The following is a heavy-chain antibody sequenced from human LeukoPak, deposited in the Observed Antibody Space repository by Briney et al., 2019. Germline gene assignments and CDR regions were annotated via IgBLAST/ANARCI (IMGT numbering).Heavy chain of an antibody. D-gene: IGHD6-13*01. CDR2: IIPIFGTA. Sequence: ASVKVSCKASGGTFSSYAISWVRQAPGQGLEWMGGIIPIFGTANYAQKFQGRVTITADESTSTAYMELSSLRSEDTAVYYCAGGGYSSSWYGLNYYYYYYMDVWGKGTTVTISS. CDR3: AGGGYSSSWYGLNYYYYYYMDV. J-gene: IGHJ6*03. V-gene: IGHV1-69*13. CDR1: GGTFSSYA.